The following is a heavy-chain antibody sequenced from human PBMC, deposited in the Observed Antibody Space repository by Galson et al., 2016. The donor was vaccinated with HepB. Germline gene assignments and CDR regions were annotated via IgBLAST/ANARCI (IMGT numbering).Heavy chain of an antibody. CDR1: GFTFSYYA. CDR2: ISGSGDST. Sequence: SLRLSCAASGFTFSYYAMSWVRQAPGKGLEWVSGISGSGDSTYYADSVKGRFTISRDTSKNTLYLQMNSLRAEDTAVYYCAKDFEVLMVRGVSHNYYGMDVWGQGTRSPSP. V-gene: IGHV3-23*01. CDR3: AKDFEVLMVRGVSHNYYGMDV. J-gene: IGHJ6*02. D-gene: IGHD3-10*01.